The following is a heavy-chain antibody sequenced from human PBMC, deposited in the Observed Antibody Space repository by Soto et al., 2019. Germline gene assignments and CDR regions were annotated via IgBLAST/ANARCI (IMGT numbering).Heavy chain of an antibody. Sequence: SETLSLTCTVSGGSISSYYWSWIRQPPGKGLEWIGYIYYSGSTNYNPSLKSRVTISVDTSKNQFSLKLSSVTAADTAVYYCARESVLHCSSSSCFPGHYFDYWGQGTLVTVSS. D-gene: IGHD2-2*01. CDR2: IYYSGST. CDR1: GGSISSYY. V-gene: IGHV4-59*01. CDR3: ARESVLHCSSSSCFPGHYFDY. J-gene: IGHJ4*02.